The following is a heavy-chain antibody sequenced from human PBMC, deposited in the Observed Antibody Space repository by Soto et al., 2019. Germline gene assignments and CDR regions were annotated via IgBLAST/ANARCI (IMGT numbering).Heavy chain of an antibody. CDR3: ARDASGYFPPDF. J-gene: IGHJ4*02. CDR2: ISSSSSYI. D-gene: IGHD3-3*01. V-gene: IGHV3-21*01. CDR1: GFTFSSYS. Sequence: PGGSLRLSCAASGFTFSSYSMNWVRQAPGKGLEWVSSISSSSSYIYYADSVKGRFTISRDNAKNSLYLQMNSLRAEDTAVYYCARDASGYFPPDFWGQGTLVTVSS.